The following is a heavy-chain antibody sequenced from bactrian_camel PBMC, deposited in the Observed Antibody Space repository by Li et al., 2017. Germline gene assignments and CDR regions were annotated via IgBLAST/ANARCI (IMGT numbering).Heavy chain of an antibody. CDR3: ATGPYYSDYVSLPGDY. CDR2: IDADGAI. V-gene: IGHV3S53*01. CDR1: TYIHSNNC. Sequence: VQLVESGGGLVQPGGSLTLSCAASTYIHSNNCVGWFRQRPGKGREGVAAIDADGAINYADSAKGRFTISRDNAKNTVYLQMNSLKPEDTAVYYCATGPYYSDYVSLPGDYWGQGTQVTVST. J-gene: IGHJ4*01. D-gene: IGHD4*01.